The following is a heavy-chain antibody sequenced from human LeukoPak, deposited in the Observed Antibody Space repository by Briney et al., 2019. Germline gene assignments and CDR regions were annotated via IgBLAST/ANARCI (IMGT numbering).Heavy chain of an antibody. V-gene: IGHV3-11*05. Sequence: PGGSLRLSCAASGFTFSDYYMSRIRQAPGKGLEWVSYISSSSSYTNYADSVKGRFTISRDNVKKSVYLQMNSLRAEDTAVYYCARDIGGYDSKKFDYWGQGTLVTVSS. CDR3: ARDIGGYDSKKFDY. CDR2: ISSSSSYT. J-gene: IGHJ4*02. D-gene: IGHD5-12*01. CDR1: GFTFSDYY.